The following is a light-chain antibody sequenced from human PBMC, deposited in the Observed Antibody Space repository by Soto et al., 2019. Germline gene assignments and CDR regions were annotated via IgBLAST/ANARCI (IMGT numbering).Light chain of an antibody. J-gene: IGKJ2*01. V-gene: IGKV3-15*01. Sequence: EIVMTQSPASLSVSPGEPATLSCRAIQSLRKGLAWYQQKPGQAPSLLIYGASTRATGIPARFSGSGSGTEFTLTISSLQSEDSALYYCQQYNNWPPRTFGQGTKLEIK. CDR3: QQYNNWPPRT. CDR2: GAS. CDR1: QSLRKG.